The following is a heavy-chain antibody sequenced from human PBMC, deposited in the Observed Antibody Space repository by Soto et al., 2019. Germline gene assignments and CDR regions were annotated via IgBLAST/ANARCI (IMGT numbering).Heavy chain of an antibody. V-gene: IGHV3-23*01. CDR1: GFTFSSYA. CDR3: AKFDSFPGYYGFQGYFDY. J-gene: IGHJ4*02. D-gene: IGHD1-26*01. CDR2: ISGSGGST. Sequence: HPGGSLRLSCAASGFTFSSYAMSWVRQAPGKGLEWVSAISGSGGSTYYADSVKGRFTISRDNSKNTLYLQMNSLRAEDTAVYYCAKFDSFPGYYGFQGYFDYWGQGTLVTVSS.